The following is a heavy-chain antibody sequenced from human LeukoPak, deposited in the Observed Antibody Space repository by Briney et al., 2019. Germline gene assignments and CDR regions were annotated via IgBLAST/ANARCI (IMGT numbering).Heavy chain of an antibody. J-gene: IGHJ5*02. Sequence: ASVKVSCKASGYTFTSYDINWVRQAPGQGLEWMGRIIPILGIANYAQKFQGRVTITADKSTSTAYMELSSLRSEDTAVYYCARVPNSRGMDDFWSGYYTIEENWFDPWGQGTLVTVSS. D-gene: IGHD3-3*01. CDR2: IIPILGIA. CDR1: GYTFTSYD. CDR3: ARVPNSRGMDDFWSGYYTIEENWFDP. V-gene: IGHV1-69*04.